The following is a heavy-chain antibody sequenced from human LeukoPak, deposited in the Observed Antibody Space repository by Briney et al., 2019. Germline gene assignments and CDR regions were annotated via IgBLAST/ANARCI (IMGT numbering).Heavy chain of an antibody. CDR1: GGSISSSSYY. CDR2: IYYSGST. J-gene: IGHJ4*02. D-gene: IGHD6-13*01. CDR3: ARDPAAGIFDY. Sequence: PSETLSLTCTVSGGSISSSSYYWGWIRQPPGKGLEWIGSIYYSGSTYYNPSLKSRVTISVDTSKNQFSLKLSSVTAADTAVYYCARDPAAGIFDYWGQGTLVTVSS. V-gene: IGHV4-39*02.